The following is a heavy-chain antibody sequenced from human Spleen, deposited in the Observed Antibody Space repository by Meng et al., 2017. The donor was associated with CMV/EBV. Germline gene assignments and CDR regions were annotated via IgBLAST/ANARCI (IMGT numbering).Heavy chain of an antibody. CDR3: SRSLVD. Sequence: GGSLRLSCAASGFSFSSNWMNWVRQTPGKGLEWVANINQDGRERYYVGSVKGRFTISRDNGKNSLSLQRVSLRAEDTGIYYCSRSLVDWGQGTLVTVSS. D-gene: IGHD6-6*01. CDR1: GFSFSSNW. CDR2: INQDGRER. V-gene: IGHV3-7*01. J-gene: IGHJ4*02.